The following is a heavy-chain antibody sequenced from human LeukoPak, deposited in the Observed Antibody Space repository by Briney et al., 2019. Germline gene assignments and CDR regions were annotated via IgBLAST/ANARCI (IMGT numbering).Heavy chain of an antibody. CDR1: GGSISSACYY. CDR2: NHYSRSP. Sequence: SETLSLSCTVSGGSISSACYYWGWIRQPPGKGLEWIVHNHYSRSPFYNPSLKSRVTISVDTSKNQFSVKLNSVTAADTAVYYCARRAGTTAGRYFDYWGQGTLVTVSS. J-gene: IGHJ4*02. V-gene: IGHV4-39*01. CDR3: ARRAGTTAGRYFDY. D-gene: IGHD6-13*01.